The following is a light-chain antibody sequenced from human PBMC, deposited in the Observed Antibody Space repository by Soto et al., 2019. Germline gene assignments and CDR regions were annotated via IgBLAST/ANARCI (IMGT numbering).Light chain of an antibody. CDR1: QRISDN. V-gene: IGKV3-15*01. CDR3: QQHNDWPPLT. J-gene: IGKJ1*01. CDR2: GAS. Sequence: IVMTQSPATLSVSPGERATLSCRASQRISDNLAWYQQKPGQAPRLLIYGASVRATGIPARFSGSGSGTEFTLTISSLQSEDFAVYYCQQHNDWPPLTFGQGTKVDIK.